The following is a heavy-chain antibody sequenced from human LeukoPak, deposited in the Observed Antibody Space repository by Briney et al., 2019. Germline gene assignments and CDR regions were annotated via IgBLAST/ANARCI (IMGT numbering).Heavy chain of an antibody. CDR1: GYTFTGYY. J-gene: IGHJ5*02. CDR2: INPNSGGT. CDR3: ARVSSAAAMYTTNWFDP. D-gene: IGHD2-2*01. Sequence: ASVKVSCKASGYTFTGYYMHWVRQAPGQGLEWMGWINPNSGGTNYAQKFQGRVTMTRDTSISTAYMELSRLRSDDTAVYYCARVSSAAAMYTTNWFDPWGQGTLVTVSS. V-gene: IGHV1-2*02.